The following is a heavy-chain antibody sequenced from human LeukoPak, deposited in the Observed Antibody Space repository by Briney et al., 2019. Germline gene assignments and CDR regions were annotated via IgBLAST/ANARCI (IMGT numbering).Heavy chain of an antibody. CDR3: AREDGSTSCYTL. V-gene: IGHV4-30-4*08. J-gene: IGHJ4*02. D-gene: IGHD2-2*02. CDR1: GGSISSGDYY. CDR2: IYYSGST. Sequence: SETLSLTCTVSGGSISSGDYYWSWIRQPPGKGLEWIGYIYYSGSTYYNPSLKSRVTISVDTSKNQFSLKLGSVTAADTAVYYCAREDGSTSCYTLWGQGTLVTVSS.